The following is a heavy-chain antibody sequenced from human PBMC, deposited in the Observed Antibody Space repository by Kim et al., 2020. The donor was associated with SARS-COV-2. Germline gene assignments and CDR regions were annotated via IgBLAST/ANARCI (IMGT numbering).Heavy chain of an antibody. Sequence: SETLSLTCAVYGGSFSGYYWSWIRQPPGKGLEWIGEINHSGSTNYNPSLKSRVTISVDTSKNQFSLKLSSVTAADTAVYYCARVKGSSSRLYYYYGMDVWGQGTTVTVSS. J-gene: IGHJ6*02. D-gene: IGHD6-13*01. CDR2: INHSGST. CDR3: ARVKGSSSRLYYYYGMDV. CDR1: GGSFSGYY. V-gene: IGHV4-34*01.